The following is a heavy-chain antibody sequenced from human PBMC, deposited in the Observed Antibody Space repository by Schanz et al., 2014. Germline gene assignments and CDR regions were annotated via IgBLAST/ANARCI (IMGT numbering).Heavy chain of an antibody. D-gene: IGHD3-10*01. CDR2: INQDASEK. CDR1: GSTFSNYW. CDR3: AKDRRDNYGSGTFYFEH. V-gene: IGHV3-7*01. J-gene: IGHJ4*02. Sequence: EVQLVESGGGLVQPGGSLRLSCAVSGSTFSNYWMTWVRQAPGKGLEWVANINQDASEKYYVDSVKGRFTVSRDNAKNSLFLQMNSLRAEDTAVYYCAKDRRDNYGSGTFYFEHWGQGTLVTVSS.